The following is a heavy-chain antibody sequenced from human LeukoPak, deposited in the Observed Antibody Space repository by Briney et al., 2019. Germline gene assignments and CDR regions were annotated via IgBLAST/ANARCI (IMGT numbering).Heavy chain of an antibody. Sequence: GGSLRLSCAASGFIFSGYGMHWVRQAPGKGLEWVAVISYDGSNKYYADSVKSRFTISRDNSKNTLYLQMNSLRAEDTAVYYCAKGGEQRLVRISFDYWGQGTLVTVSS. CDR3: AKGGEQRLVRISFDY. D-gene: IGHD6-13*01. V-gene: IGHV3-30*18. CDR2: ISYDGSNK. J-gene: IGHJ4*02. CDR1: GFIFSGYG.